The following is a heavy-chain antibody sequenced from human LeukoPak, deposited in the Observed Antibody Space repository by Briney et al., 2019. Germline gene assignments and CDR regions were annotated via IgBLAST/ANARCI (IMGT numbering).Heavy chain of an antibody. CDR2: ISYSGST. J-gene: IGHJ4*02. CDR3: ASHKLWGHAYFDR. V-gene: IGHV4-39*02. Sequence: PGGSLRLSCAASGFTFSDYYMSWIRQPPGKGLEWVGTISYSGSTYYNPSLKSRLTISVDTSENHFSLKVNSVTAADTAVYYCASHKLWGHAYFDRWGQGTLVTVSS. CDR1: GFTFSDYY. D-gene: IGHD5-18*01.